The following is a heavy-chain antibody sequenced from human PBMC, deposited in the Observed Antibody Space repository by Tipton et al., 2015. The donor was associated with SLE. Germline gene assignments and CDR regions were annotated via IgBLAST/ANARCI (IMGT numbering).Heavy chain of an antibody. CDR1: GYSFTTKW. D-gene: IGHD2-2*01. CDR3: ARQWGQHCSSTSCYGKAFDF. CDR2: IYPGDSDT. Sequence: EVKKPGESLKLSCKTSGYSFTTKWIGWVRQMPGKGLEWMGIIYPGDSDTRYSPSFQGQVTISADKSTTTAYLQWTSLKASDTAMYYCARQWGQHCSSTSCYGKAFDFWGQGTRVTVSS. V-gene: IGHV5-51*01. J-gene: IGHJ4*02.